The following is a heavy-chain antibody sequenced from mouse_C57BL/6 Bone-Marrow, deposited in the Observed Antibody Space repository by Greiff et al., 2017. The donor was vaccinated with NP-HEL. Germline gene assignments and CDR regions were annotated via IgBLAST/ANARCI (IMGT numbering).Heavy chain of an antibody. CDR2: IDPEHGDT. V-gene: IGHV14-4*01. CDR3: TTGFYYGSSYWYFDV. CDR1: GFNIKDDY. D-gene: IGHD1-1*01. Sequence: EVQLQQSGAELVRPGASVKLSCTASGFNIKDDYMHWVKQRPEQGLEWIGWIDPEHGDTEYASKFQGKATITADTSSNTAYLQLSSLTSEDTAVYYCTTGFYYGSSYWYFDVWGTGTTVTVSS. J-gene: IGHJ1*03.